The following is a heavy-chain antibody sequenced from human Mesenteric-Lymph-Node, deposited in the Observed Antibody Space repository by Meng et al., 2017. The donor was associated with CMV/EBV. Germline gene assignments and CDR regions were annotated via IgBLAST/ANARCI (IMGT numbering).Heavy chain of an antibody. Sequence: GESLKISCAASGFTVSSHYMSWVRQAPGKGLEWVSTISGTGGTTYYADSVKGRFTISRDDSRNTLYLQMNSLRVEDTAVFYCARGDSSTSWLVFDYWGLGTLVTVSS. CDR2: ISGTGGTT. V-gene: IGHV3-23*01. J-gene: IGHJ4*02. D-gene: IGHD6-13*01. CDR1: GFTVSSHY. CDR3: ARGDSSTSWLVFDY.